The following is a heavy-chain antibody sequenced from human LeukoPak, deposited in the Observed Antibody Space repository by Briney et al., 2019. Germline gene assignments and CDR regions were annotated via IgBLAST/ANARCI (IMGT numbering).Heavy chain of an antibody. Sequence: SQTLSLTCAISGDSVSSNSAAWNWIRQSPSRGLEWLGRTYYRPKWYNDYAVSVKSRITINPDTSKNQFSLQLNSVTPEDTAVYYCARDEYSYGYGGYYYGMDVWGKGTTVTVSS. J-gene: IGHJ6*04. V-gene: IGHV6-1*01. D-gene: IGHD5-18*01. CDR3: ARDEYSYGYGGYYYGMDV. CDR2: TYYRPKWYN. CDR1: GDSVSSNSAA.